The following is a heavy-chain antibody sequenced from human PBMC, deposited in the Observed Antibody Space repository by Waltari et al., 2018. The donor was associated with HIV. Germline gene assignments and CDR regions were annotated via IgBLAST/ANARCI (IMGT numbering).Heavy chain of an antibody. Sequence: LRLSCTASGFKFDDYAMHWVRQSPGKGLEWVSGFSWSSGSIGYADSVKGRFTISRDKARNSLYLDMNILRPEDTAVYYCVKDRGIAVRPPYYFGLDVWGQGTTVTVSS. CDR1: GFKFDDYA. CDR3: VKDRGIAVRPPYYFGLDV. D-gene: IGHD6-6*01. J-gene: IGHJ6*02. CDR2: FSWSSGSI. V-gene: IGHV3-9*01.